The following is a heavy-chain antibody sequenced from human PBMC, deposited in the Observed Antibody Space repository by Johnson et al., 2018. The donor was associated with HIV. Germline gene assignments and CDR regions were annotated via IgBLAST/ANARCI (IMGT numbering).Heavy chain of an antibody. CDR2: INSDGSTT. CDR1: GFTVSSNY. CDR3: ARDLGGSGYSGYLGDAFDI. D-gene: IGHD5-12*01. Sequence: VQLVESGGGVVRPGGSLRLSCAASGFTVSSNYMSWVRQAPGKGLEWVSRINSDGSTTSYADSVRGRFTISRDNSKNTLYLQMNSLRAEDTAVYYCARDLGGSGYSGYLGDAFDIWGQGTMVTVSS. J-gene: IGHJ3*02. V-gene: IGHV3-74*01.